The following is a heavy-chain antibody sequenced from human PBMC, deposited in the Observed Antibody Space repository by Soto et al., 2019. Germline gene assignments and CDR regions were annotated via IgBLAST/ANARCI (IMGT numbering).Heavy chain of an antibody. CDR3: ARERAWGRDSNWFDP. J-gene: IGHJ5*02. CDR2: IYWDDDK. CDR1: GFSLSTSGVG. Sequence: SGPTLVKPTQTLTLTCTFSGFSLSTSGVGVGWIRQPPGKALEWLALIYWDDDKRYSPSLKSRLTITKDTSKNQVVLTMTNMDPVDTATYYCARERAWGRDSNWFDPWGQGTLVTVSS. D-gene: IGHD7-27*01. V-gene: IGHV2-5*02.